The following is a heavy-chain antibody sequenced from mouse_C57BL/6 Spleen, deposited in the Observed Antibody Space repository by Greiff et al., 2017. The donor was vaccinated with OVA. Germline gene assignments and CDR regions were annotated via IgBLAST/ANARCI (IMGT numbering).Heavy chain of an antibody. V-gene: IGHV1-26*01. J-gene: IGHJ4*01. CDR2: INPNNGGT. CDR1: GYTFTDYY. Sequence: EVQLQQSGPELVKPGASVKISCKASGYTFTDYYMNWVKQSHGKSLEWIGDINPNNGGTSYNQKFKGKATLTVDKSSSTAYMELRSLTSEDSAVYYCARIKYAMDYWGQGTSVTVSS. CDR3: ARIKYAMDY.